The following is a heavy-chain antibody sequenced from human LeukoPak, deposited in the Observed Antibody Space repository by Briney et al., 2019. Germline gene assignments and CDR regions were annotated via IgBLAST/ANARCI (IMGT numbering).Heavy chain of an antibody. J-gene: IGHJ4*02. V-gene: IGHV4-38-2*02. CDR2: VYHSGTT. D-gene: IGHD6-13*01. Sequence: PSETLSLTCTVSGYSISSGYYWGWIGQPPGKGLEWIGSVYHSGTTHYNASLKSRVTISVDTSKNQFSLKLSSVTAADTAVYFCARETSYSSDHWGQGTLVTVSS. CDR1: GYSISSGYY. CDR3: ARETSYSSDH.